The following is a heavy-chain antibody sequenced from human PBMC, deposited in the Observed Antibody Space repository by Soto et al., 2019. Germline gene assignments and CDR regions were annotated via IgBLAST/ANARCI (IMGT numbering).Heavy chain of an antibody. CDR3: ARSTNNCECT. V-gene: IGHV5-51*01. CDR2: INPGDAES. CDR1: GYSFSNYW. D-gene: IGHD1-1*01. Sequence: PGESLKISCKASGYSFSNYWIGWVRQMPGKGLEWMEIINPGDAESRYSPSFQGQVTISADKSISTAYLQWNSLKASDTAMYYCARSTNNCECTWGQGTRVTVSS. J-gene: IGHJ1*01.